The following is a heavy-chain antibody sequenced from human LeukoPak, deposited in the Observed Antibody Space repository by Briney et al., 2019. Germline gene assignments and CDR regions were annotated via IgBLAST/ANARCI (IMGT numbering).Heavy chain of an antibody. CDR1: GFTLSSYS. CDR3: ARVAPYRYAFDI. V-gene: IGHV3-21*01. Sequence: GGSLRLSCAASGFTLSSYSMNWVRQAPGKGLEWVSSISSSSSYIYYADSVKGRFTISRDNAKNSLYLQMNSLRAEDTAVYYCARVAPYRYAFDIWGQGTMVTVSS. J-gene: IGHJ3*02. D-gene: IGHD3-16*02. CDR2: ISSSSSYI.